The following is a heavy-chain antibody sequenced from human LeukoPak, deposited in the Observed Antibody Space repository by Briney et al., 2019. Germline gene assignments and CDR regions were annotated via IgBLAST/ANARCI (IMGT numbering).Heavy chain of an antibody. D-gene: IGHD3-10*01. Sequence: GGSLRLSCAASGFTFSSYAKHWVRQAPGKGLEWVAVISYDGSNKFYADSVKGRFTLSRDNSKNTLYLQMNSLRIEDTAVYYCGRGSVGFGELNYWGQGTLVTVSS. CDR1: GFTFSSYA. V-gene: IGHV3-30-3*01. CDR3: GRGSVGFGELNY. J-gene: IGHJ4*02. CDR2: ISYDGSNK.